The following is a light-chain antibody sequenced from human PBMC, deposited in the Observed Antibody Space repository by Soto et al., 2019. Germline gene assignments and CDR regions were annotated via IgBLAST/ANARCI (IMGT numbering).Light chain of an antibody. CDR1: SSNIETNT. V-gene: IGLV1-44*01. CDR3: AAWDDSLSGPV. J-gene: IGLJ3*02. CDR2: NNN. Sequence: QSALTQPPSASGTPGQRVTISCSGSSSNIETNTVDWYQHLPGTAPKVLIFNNNQRPSGVPDRFSGSKSGTSASLAISGLQSEDEADYYCAAWDDSLSGPVFGGGTKLTVL.